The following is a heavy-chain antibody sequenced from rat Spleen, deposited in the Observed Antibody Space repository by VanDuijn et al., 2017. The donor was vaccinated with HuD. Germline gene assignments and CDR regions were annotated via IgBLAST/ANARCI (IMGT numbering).Heavy chain of an antibody. CDR1: GFSLTTNG. V-gene: IGHV2-72*01. J-gene: IGHJ2*01. CDR2: IWPSGST. Sequence: QVQLKESGPGLMQSSETLSLTCTVSGFSLTTNGVGWLRQPLGRGLMWMGTIWPSGSTNYNLAVQSRLSISRDTSKSQVFLKMDSLQPEDTGTYDCARHPWGGAPYYWGQGVMVTVSS. D-gene: IGHD5-1*01. CDR3: ARHPWGGAPYY.